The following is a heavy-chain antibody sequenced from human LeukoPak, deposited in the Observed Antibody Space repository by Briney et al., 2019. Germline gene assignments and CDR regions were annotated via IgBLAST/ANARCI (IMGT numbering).Heavy chain of an antibody. D-gene: IGHD5-24*01. Sequence: GGSLRLSCAASGFTFSTFEMNWVRQAPGKGLEWISYISTTGRTTSYADSVQGRFIMSRDNAKSAVFLQVNSLRVDDTAVYYCAGKTRDGYNDGRFDFWGQGTLVTVSS. CDR1: GFTFSTFE. CDR2: ISTTGRTT. J-gene: IGHJ4*02. V-gene: IGHV3-48*03. CDR3: AGKTRDGYNDGRFDF.